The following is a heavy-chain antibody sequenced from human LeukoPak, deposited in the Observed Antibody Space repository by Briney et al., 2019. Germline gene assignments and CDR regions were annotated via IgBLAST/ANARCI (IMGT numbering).Heavy chain of an antibody. CDR3: ARERGTAMVSSGHYYYYMDV. J-gene: IGHJ6*03. V-gene: IGHV1-18*01. CDR1: GCTFTRYG. D-gene: IGHD5-18*01. Sequence: ASVKVSCKASGCTFTRYGISWVRQARGQGREWMGWINAHNVNTNYEQKLQGRVTVTTDTSTSTAYMELRSLRSDDTAVYYCARERGTAMVSSGHYYYYMDVWGKGPTVTVSS. CDR2: INAHNVNT.